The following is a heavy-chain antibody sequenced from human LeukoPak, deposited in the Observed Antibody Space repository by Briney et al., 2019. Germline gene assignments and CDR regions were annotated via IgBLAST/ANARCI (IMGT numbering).Heavy chain of an antibody. J-gene: IGHJ5*02. CDR1: GYTLTELS. CDR3: ATAILKISSWYRLALQNWFDP. D-gene: IGHD6-13*01. CDR2: FDPEDGET. V-gene: IGHV1-24*01. Sequence: ASVKVSCKVSGYTLTELSMHWVRQAPGKGLEWMGGFDPEDGETIYAQKFQGRVTMTEDTSTDTAYMELSSPRSEDTAVYYCATAILKISSWYRLALQNWFDPWGQGTLVTVS.